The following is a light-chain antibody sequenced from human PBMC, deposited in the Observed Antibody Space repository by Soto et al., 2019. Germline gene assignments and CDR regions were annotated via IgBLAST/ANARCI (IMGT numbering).Light chain of an antibody. CDR2: GAS. J-gene: IGKJ2*01. V-gene: IGKV3-20*01. Sequence: EIVLTQSPGTLSLSPGERATLSCRASQSVTYSYLAWYQQKPGQAPRLLIYGASTRATGIPDRFSGTVSGTDFTLTISSLEPEDFVVYYCQQYGSSPYTFGQGTKLEIK. CDR1: QSVTYSY. CDR3: QQYGSSPYT.